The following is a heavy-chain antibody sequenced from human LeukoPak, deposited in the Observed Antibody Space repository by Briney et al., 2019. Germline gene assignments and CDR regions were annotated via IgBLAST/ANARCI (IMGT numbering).Heavy chain of an antibody. Sequence: SETLSLTCAVYGGSFSGYYWSWIRQPAGKGLEWIGRIYTSGSTNYNPSLKSRVTMSVDTSKNQFSLKLSSVTAADTAVYYCARDAEAYGYDYFDYWGQGTLVTVSS. CDR2: IYTSGST. CDR1: GGSFSGYY. J-gene: IGHJ4*02. D-gene: IGHD5-18*01. V-gene: IGHV4-4*07. CDR3: ARDAEAYGYDYFDY.